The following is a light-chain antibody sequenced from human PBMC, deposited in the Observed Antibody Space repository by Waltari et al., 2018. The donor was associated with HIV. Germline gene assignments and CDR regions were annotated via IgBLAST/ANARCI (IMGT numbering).Light chain of an antibody. CDR2: AAS. V-gene: IGKV1-39*01. CDR3: QQSYSTPLT. J-gene: IGKJ4*01. CDR1: QSISSY. Sequence: RVTITCRASQSISSYLNWYQQKPGKAPKLLIYAASSLQSGVPSRFSGSGSGTDFTLTISSLQPEDFATYYCQQSYSTPLTFGGGTKVEIK.